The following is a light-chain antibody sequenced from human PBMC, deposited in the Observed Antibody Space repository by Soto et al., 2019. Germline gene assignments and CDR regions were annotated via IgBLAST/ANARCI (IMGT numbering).Light chain of an antibody. CDR2: GAF. V-gene: IGKV3-20*01. J-gene: IGKJ4*01. CDR3: QQYGSSPLLT. Sequence: EIVLTQSPGTLSLSPGERATLSCRASQSVSRSYLAWYQQKPGQAPRPLIYGAFSRATGIPDRFSGSGSGTDFTLTISRLEPEDFAVYYCQQYGSSPLLTFGGGTKVEIK. CDR1: QSVSRSY.